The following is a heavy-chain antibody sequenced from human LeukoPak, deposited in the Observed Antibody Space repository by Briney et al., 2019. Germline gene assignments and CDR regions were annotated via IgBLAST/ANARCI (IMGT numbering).Heavy chain of an antibody. D-gene: IGHD7-27*01. CDR2: ISYDGSNN. Sequence: GGSLRLSCAASGFTFSSYGMHWVRQAPGKGLEWVALISYDGSNNHYADSVKGRFTISRDDSKNTLYLQMNSLRAGDTAVYYCAKDGAMWRDPGAHWGQGTLVTVSS. CDR1: GFTFSSYG. V-gene: IGHV3-30*18. CDR3: AKDGAMWRDPGAH. J-gene: IGHJ4*02.